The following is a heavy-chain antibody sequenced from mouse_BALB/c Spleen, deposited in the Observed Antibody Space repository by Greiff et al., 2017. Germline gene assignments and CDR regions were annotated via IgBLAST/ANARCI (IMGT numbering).Heavy chain of an antibody. Sequence: QVQLQQSGAELVRPGPSVKVSCKASGYAFTNYLIEWVKQRPGQGLEWIGVINPGSGGTNYNEKFKGKATLTADKSSSTAYMQLSSLTSDDSAVYFCAMITAWFAYWGQGTLVTVSA. V-gene: IGHV1-54*03. J-gene: IGHJ3*01. CDR3: AMITAWFAY. CDR2: INPGSGGT. CDR1: GYAFTNYL. D-gene: IGHD2-4*01.